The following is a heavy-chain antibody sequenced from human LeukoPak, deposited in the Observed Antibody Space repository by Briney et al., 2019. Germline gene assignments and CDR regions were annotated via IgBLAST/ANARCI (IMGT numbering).Heavy chain of an antibody. V-gene: IGHV4-4*09. J-gene: IGHJ5*02. D-gene: IGHD2-2*01. CDR1: GGSHSRYY. Sequence: SETLSLTCTVCGGSHSRYYWRWIRQPPAKGREGIGYIYTCWCTNYDPSLRSRVTISVDTSKNQFSLKLSSVTAADTAVYYCARAELYCSSTSCYGGPNWFDPWGQGTLVTVSS. CDR3: ARAELYCSSTSCYGGPNWFDP. CDR2: IYTCWCT.